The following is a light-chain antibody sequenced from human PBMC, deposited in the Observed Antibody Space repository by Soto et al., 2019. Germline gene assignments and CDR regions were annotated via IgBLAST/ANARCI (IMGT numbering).Light chain of an antibody. CDR3: QQYGSSPLT. J-gene: IGKJ4*01. Sequence: EIVLTQSPGTLSLSPGERVTLPYRASQSVSSSYLAWYQQKPGQAPRLLIYGASSRATGIPDRFSGSGSGTDFTLTISRLEPEDFAVYYCQQYGSSPLTFGGGTKVDIK. CDR1: QSVSSSY. V-gene: IGKV3-20*01. CDR2: GAS.